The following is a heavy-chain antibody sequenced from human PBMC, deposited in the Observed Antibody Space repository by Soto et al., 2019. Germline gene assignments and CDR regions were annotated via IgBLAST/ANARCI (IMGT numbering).Heavy chain of an antibody. Sequence: QVQLHESGPGLVKPSGTLSLTCAVSGGSISSSNWWSWVRQPPGKGLEWIGEIHHGGTTNYNPSLKSRVTMSVVKSKNQFSLKLTSVTAADTAMYYCARVMEQMLLPDAFDIWGQGTMVTVSS. J-gene: IGHJ3*02. D-gene: IGHD2-15*01. CDR1: GGSISSSNW. CDR3: ARVMEQMLLPDAFDI. CDR2: IHHGGTT. V-gene: IGHV4-4*02.